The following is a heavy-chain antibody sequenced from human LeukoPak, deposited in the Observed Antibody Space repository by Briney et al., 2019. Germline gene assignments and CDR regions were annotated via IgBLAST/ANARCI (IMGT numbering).Heavy chain of an antibody. D-gene: IGHD1-26*01. V-gene: IGHV4-4*07. Sequence: SETLSLTCTVSGGSISTYYWSWIRQPAGKGLEWIGRIYTSGSTNYNPSLKSRVTMSLDTSKNQFSLKLSSVTAADTAVYYCARDPGGSYYPYYFDYWGQGTLVTVSS. J-gene: IGHJ4*02. CDR1: GGSISTYY. CDR2: IYTSGST. CDR3: ARDPGGSYYPYYFDY.